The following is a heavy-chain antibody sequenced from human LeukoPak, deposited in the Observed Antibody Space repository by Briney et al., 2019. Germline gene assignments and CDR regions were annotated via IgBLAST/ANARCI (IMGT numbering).Heavy chain of an antibody. D-gene: IGHD5-18*01. Sequence: PSETLSLTCAVYGGSFSGYYWSWIRQPPGKGLEWIGEIYHSGSTNYNPSLKSRVTISVDTSKNQFSLKLSSVTAADTAVYYCARGFGLWLIWFDYWGQGTLVTVSS. CDR2: IYHSGST. CDR1: GGSFSGYY. CDR3: ARGFGLWLIWFDY. V-gene: IGHV4-34*01. J-gene: IGHJ4*02.